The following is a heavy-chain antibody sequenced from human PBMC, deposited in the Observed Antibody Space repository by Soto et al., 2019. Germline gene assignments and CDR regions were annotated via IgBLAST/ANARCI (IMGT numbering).Heavy chain of an antibody. CDR1: GYTFTGYY. CDR2: INPNSGDT. Sequence: QVQLVQSGAEVKKPGASVKVSCKASGYTFTGYYMHWVRQAPGQGLEWMGWINPNSGDTNYAQKFQGRVTMTRDTSISTAYMELSRLRSDDTAVYYCARCPTSGSGEFDYWGQGTLVTVSS. J-gene: IGHJ4*02. CDR3: ARCPTSGSGEFDY. V-gene: IGHV1-2*02. D-gene: IGHD3-10*01.